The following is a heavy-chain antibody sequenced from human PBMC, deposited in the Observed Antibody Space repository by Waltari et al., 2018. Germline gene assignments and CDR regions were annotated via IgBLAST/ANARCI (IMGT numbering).Heavy chain of an antibody. V-gene: IGHV1-18*04. D-gene: IGHD2-2*01. J-gene: IGHJ6*02. CDR1: NYTFGNYG. Sequence: QVHLGQSGGEVKKPGASVKVSCKASNYTFGNYGFSWVRQAHGQGREWLGWISCYNGRKKNAEKRQARGTMTTGTSTTTAYMELRSLSHDDTAIYYCARSELCSTSWFYGMDVWGQGTTVIVSS. CDR2: ISCYNGRK. CDR3: ARSELCSTSWFYGMDV.